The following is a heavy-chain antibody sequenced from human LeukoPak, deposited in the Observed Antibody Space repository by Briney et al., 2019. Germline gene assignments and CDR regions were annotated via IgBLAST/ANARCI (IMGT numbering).Heavy chain of an antibody. Sequence: GGSLRLSCAASGFSVSNNYMSWVRQAPGKGLEWVSVIYSGGRTYYADSVKGRFTISRDNSKNTLYLQLNSLRGEDTAVYYCASQTSVKYYFDYWGQGTLVTVSS. J-gene: IGHJ4*02. D-gene: IGHD4-17*01. V-gene: IGHV3-53*01. CDR3: ASQTSVKYYFDY. CDR1: GFSVSNNY. CDR2: IYSGGRT.